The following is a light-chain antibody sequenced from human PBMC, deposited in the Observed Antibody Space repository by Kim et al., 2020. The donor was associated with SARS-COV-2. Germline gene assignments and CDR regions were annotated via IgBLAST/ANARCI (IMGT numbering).Light chain of an antibody. CDR2: GAS. CDR1: QSVSSN. Sequence: PGERATLSCRASQSVSSNLAWYQQKPAQAPRLLIYGASTRATGIPARFSGSGAGTEFTLTISSLQSEDFAVYYCQQYNIWPPYTFGQGTKLEI. CDR3: QQYNIWPPYT. J-gene: IGKJ2*01. V-gene: IGKV3-15*01.